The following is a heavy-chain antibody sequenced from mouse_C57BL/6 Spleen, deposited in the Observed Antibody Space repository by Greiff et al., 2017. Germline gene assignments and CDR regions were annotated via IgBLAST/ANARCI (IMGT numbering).Heavy chain of an antibody. D-gene: IGHD1-1*01. CDR3: ASGDYYSSSPFDY. CDR1: GFNIKDYY. V-gene: IGHV14-2*01. Sequence: VQLQQSGAELVKPGASVKLSCTASGFNIKDYYMHWVKQRTEQGLEWIGRIDPEDGETKYAQKFQGKATIPADTSSNTAYLQLSSLTSEDTAVYYCASGDYYSSSPFDYWGQGTTLTVSS. J-gene: IGHJ2*01. CDR2: IDPEDGET.